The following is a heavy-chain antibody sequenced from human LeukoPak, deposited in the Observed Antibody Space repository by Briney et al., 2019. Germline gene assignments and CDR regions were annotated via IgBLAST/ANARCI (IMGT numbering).Heavy chain of an antibody. V-gene: IGHV3-7*05. J-gene: IGHJ3*02. D-gene: IGHD3-22*01. CDR2: IKPDGSET. Sequence: PGGSLRLSCAAFGFTFSSSWMIWVRQAPGKGLEGVANIKPDGSETYYVDSVKGRFTISRDNAKNSLFLQMNSLRADDTAVYYCARYYDSYGYNEPFDIWGQGTMVTVSS. CDR1: GFTFSSSW. CDR3: ARYYDSYGYNEPFDI.